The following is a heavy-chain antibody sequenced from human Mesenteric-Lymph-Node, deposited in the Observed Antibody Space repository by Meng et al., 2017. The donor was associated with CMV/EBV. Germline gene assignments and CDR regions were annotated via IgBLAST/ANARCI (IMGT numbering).Heavy chain of an antibody. V-gene: IGHV4-38-2*02. CDR3: ARGPAPLYYHDY. D-gene: IGHD3-10*01. J-gene: IGHJ4*02. CDR2: TYRTGST. Sequence: SETLSLTCTVSGYSISAGYYWGWIRQSPGKWLEWIGTTYRTGSTFFNPSLKSRVSMAVDTSNNQLSLNLTSVTAADTAVYYCARGPAPLYYHDYWGQGTLVTVSS. CDR1: GYSISAGYY.